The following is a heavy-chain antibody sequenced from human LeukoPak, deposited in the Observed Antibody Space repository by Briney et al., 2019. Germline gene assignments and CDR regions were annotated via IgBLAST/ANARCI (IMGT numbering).Heavy chain of an antibody. V-gene: IGHV4-39*01. D-gene: IGHD3-10*01. CDR1: GGSISSSSYY. CDR2: IYYSGST. CDR3: ARQEGRLDYYGSGSTMNWFDP. Sequence: PSETLSLTCTVSGGSISSSSYYWGWIRQPPGKGLEWIGSIYYSGSTYYNPSLKSRVTISVDTSKNQFSLKLSSVTAADTAVYYCARQEGRLDYYGSGSTMNWFDPWGQGTLATVSS. J-gene: IGHJ5*02.